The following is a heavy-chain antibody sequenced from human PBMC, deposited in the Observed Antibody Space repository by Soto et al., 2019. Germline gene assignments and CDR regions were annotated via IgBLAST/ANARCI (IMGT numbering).Heavy chain of an antibody. D-gene: IGHD3-10*01. V-gene: IGHV4-34*01. CDR3: ARVSGIYYYGMDV. J-gene: IGHJ6*02. CDR1: GGYFSGYY. Sequence: QVQLQQWGAGLLKPSATLSLTCAVFGGYFSGYYWSWIRQPPEKGLEWIGEINHSGSTNYNPSLRSRVTISVDTSKNQFSLKLSSVTAADTAVYYCARVSGIYYYGMDVWGQGTTVTVSS. CDR2: INHSGST.